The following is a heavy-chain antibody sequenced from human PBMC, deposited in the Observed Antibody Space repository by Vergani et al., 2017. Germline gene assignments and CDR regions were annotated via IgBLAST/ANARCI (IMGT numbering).Heavy chain of an antibody. CDR1: GGSISSYY. CDR3: ARSGRLTTMYYYYGMDV. J-gene: IGHJ6*02. CDR2: IYYSGST. Sequence: QVQLQESGPGLVKPSETLSLTCTVSGGSISSYYWSWIRQPPGKGLEWIGYIYYSGSTNYNPSLKSRVTISVDTYKNQFSLKLSSVTAADTAVYYCARSGRLTTMYYYYGMDVWGQGTTVTVSS. V-gene: IGHV4-59*01. D-gene: IGHD1-14*01.